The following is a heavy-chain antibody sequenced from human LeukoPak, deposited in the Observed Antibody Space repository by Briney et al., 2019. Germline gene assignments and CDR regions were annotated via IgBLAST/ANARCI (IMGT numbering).Heavy chain of an antibody. CDR3: ARDVVPAAKNDYYYYYMDV. V-gene: IGHV1-46*01. D-gene: IGHD2-2*01. CDR2: INPSGGST. Sequence: ASVKVSCKASGYTFTSYYMHWVRQAPGQGLEWIGIINPSGGSTSYAQKFQGRVTMTRDTSTRTVYMELSSLRSEDTAVYYCARDVVPAAKNDYYYYYMDVWGKGTTVTVSS. J-gene: IGHJ6*03. CDR1: GYTFTSYY.